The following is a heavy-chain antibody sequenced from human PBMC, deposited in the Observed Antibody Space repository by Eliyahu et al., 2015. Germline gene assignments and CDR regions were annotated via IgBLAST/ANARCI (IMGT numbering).Heavy chain of an antibody. CDR1: GFXVSSNY. CDR3: AGCYSSSCPGIDY. Sequence: EVQLVESGGGLVQPGGSLRLSCAASGFXVSSNYMSWVRQAPGKGLXWVSVIYSGGSTYYADSVKGRFTISRDNSKNTLYLQMNSLRAEDTAVYYCAGCYSSSCPGIDYWGQGTLVTVSS. D-gene: IGHD6-13*01. J-gene: IGHJ4*02. V-gene: IGHV3-66*01. CDR2: IYSGGST.